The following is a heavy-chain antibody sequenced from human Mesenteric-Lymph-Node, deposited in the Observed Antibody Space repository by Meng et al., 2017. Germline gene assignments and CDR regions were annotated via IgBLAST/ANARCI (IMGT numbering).Heavy chain of an antibody. CDR3: ARTHFYDSSNYGFDY. CDR2: ISYSGST. Sequence: QGQLQESGPGLVKPSQTPSLTCTVSGGSISSGDYYWSWIRQPPGKGLEWIGYISYSGSTYYNPSLKSRVTISVDTSKNQFSLKLSSVTAADTAVYYCARTHFYDSSNYGFDYWGQGTLVTVFS. CDR1: GGSISSGDYY. D-gene: IGHD3-22*01. J-gene: IGHJ4*02. V-gene: IGHV4-30-4*01.